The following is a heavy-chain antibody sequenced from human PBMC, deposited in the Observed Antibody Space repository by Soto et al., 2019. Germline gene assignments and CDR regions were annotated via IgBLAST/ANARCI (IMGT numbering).Heavy chain of an antibody. Sequence: QVQLVQSGAEVKRPGSSVKLSCKASGGTFTYYGISWVRQAPGQGLEWMGGIIPIIGPATYAQKFQGRLTITADQSTSTAYMELSSLGSEDTALYYCARDLGTTIAVPPMRETYGWLYPWVKGTLVTVSS. V-gene: IGHV1-69*01. CDR1: GGTFTYYG. D-gene: IGHD3-22*01. CDR2: IIPIIGPA. J-gene: IGHJ5*02. CDR3: ARDLGTTIAVPPMRETYGWLYP.